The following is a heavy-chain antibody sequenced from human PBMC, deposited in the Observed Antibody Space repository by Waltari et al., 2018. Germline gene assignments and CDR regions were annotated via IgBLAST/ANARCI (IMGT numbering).Heavy chain of an antibody. Sequence: EVQLVESGGGLVQPGGSLRLSCAASGFTFSNYWMHWFRQAPGKGLVWVSRSNTDGTATGHADSVKGRFTISRDNARNTLYLEMSSLRAEDTAVYYCAKDRHYGASDSWGQGTLVTVSS. J-gene: IGHJ4*02. D-gene: IGHD3-10*01. V-gene: IGHV3-74*01. CDR1: GFTFSNYW. CDR3: AKDRHYGASDS. CDR2: SNTDGTAT.